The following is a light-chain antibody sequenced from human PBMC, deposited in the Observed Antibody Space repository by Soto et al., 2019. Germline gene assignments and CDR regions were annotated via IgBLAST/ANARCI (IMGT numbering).Light chain of an antibody. CDR1: QSVSSSY. V-gene: IGKV3-20*01. CDR3: QQYQSLT. Sequence: IVLTQSPAILAFSPGDRATLSCRASQSVSSSYLAWYQHKPGQAPRLLIHGASSGVTGIPDRFSGSGSGTDFTLTITRLEPEDFAVYYCQQYQSLTFGGGTKVDIK. J-gene: IGKJ4*01. CDR2: GAS.